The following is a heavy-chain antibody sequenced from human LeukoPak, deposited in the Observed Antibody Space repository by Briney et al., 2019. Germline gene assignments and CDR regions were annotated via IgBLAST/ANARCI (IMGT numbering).Heavy chain of an antibody. CDR2: ISSSSSYI. J-gene: IGHJ4*02. CDR3: ARRGGEAAGPTDY. D-gene: IGHD6-13*01. CDR1: GFTFSSYS. V-gene: IGHV3-21*01. Sequence: GGSLRLSCAASGFTFSSYSMNWVRQAPGKGLEWVSSISSSSSYIYYADSVKGRFTISRDNARNSLYLQTNSLRAEDTAVYYCARRGGEAAGPTDYWGQGTLVTVSS.